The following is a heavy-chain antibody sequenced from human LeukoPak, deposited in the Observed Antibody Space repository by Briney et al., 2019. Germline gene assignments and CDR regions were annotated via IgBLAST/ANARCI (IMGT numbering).Heavy chain of an antibody. CDR3: ARDFPEMATNPG. J-gene: IGHJ4*02. CDR2: INHSGST. D-gene: IGHD5-24*01. Sequence: SETLSLTCAVYGGSFSGYYWSWIRQPPGKGLEWIGEINHSGSTNYNPSLKSRVTISVDTSKNQFSLKLSSVTAADTAVYYCARDFPEMATNPGWGQGTLVTVSS. CDR1: GGSFSGYY. V-gene: IGHV4-34*01.